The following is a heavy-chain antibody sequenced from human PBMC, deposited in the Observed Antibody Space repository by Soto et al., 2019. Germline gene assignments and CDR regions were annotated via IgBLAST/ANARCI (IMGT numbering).Heavy chain of an antibody. D-gene: IGHD5-18*01. J-gene: IGHJ5*02. CDR3: ASLKLGYSTFDP. Sequence: SETLSLTCTVSGGSISSGDYYWSWIRQPPGKGQEWIGYIFYSGSTYYNQSLKSRVTISVDTSKNQFSLKLSSVTAADTAVYYCASLKLGYSTFDPWGQGTLVTVS. CDR1: GGSISSGDYY. V-gene: IGHV4-30-4*01. CDR2: IFYSGST.